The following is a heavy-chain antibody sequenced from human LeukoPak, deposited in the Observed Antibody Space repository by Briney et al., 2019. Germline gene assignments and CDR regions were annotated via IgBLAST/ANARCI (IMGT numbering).Heavy chain of an antibody. J-gene: IGHJ4*02. CDR2: IYYSGST. V-gene: IGHV4-59*01. Sequence: SETLSLTCTVSGGSISSYYWSWIRQPPGKGLEWIGYIYYSGSTNYNPSHKSRVTISVDTSKNQFSLKLSSVTAADTAVYYCAARTLRRIDYWGQGTLVTVSS. CDR3: AARTLRRIDY. CDR1: GGSISSYY. D-gene: IGHD3-16*01.